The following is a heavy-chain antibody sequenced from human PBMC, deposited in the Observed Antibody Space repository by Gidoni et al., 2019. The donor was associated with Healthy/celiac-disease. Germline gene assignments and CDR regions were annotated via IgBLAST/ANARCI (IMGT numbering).Heavy chain of an antibody. CDR1: GFTFSSYA. CDR2: ISGSGGST. V-gene: IGHV3-23*01. D-gene: IGHD4-17*01. J-gene: IGHJ2*01. CDR3: AKDGGRGHGYGDYRYYYWYFDL. Sequence: EVQLLESGGGLVQPGGSLRLSCAASGFTFSSYAMSWVRQAPGKGLEWVSAISGSGGSTYYADSVKGRFTISRDNSKNTLYLQMNSLRAEDTAVYYCAKDGGRGHGYGDYRYYYWYFDLWGRGTLVTVSS.